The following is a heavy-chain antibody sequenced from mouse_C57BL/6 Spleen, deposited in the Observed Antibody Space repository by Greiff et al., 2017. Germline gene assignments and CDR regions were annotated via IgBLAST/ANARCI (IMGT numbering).Heavy chain of an antibody. Sequence: QVQLQQSGAELVKPGASVKISCKASGYAFSSYWMNWVKQRPGKGLEWIGQIYPGDGDTNYNGKFKGKATLTADKSSSTAYRQLSSLTSEDYSVDFCARGSSGYTMDYWGKGTSVTVSS. D-gene: IGHD3-2*02. CDR2: IYPGDGDT. CDR3: ARGSSGYTMDY. J-gene: IGHJ4*01. CDR1: GYAFSSYW. V-gene: IGHV1-80*01.